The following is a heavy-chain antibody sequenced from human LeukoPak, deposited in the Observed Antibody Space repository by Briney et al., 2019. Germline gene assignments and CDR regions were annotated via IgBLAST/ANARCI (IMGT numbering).Heavy chain of an antibody. CDR1: GFTLSSYA. CDR3: AKHDRSGYPDY. CDR2: ISGSGGST. J-gene: IGHJ4*02. V-gene: IGHV3-23*01. Sequence: GGSLRLSCAASGFTLSSYAMSWVRQAPGKGLEWVSAISGSGGSTYYADSVKGRFTISRDNSKNTLCLQMSSLRAEDTAVYYCAKHDRSGYPDYWGQGTLVTVSS. D-gene: IGHD3-22*01.